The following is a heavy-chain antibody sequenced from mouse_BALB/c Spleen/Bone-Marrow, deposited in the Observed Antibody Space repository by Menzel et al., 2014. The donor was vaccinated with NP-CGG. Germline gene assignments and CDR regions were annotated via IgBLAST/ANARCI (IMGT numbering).Heavy chain of an antibody. CDR1: GFNIKDTY. Sequence: VQLQQSGAELVKPGASVKLSCTASGFNIKDTYMHWVKQRPEQGLEWIGRIDPANGNTKYDPKFQGKATITADTSPNTAYLQLSSLTSEDTAVYYCAPYYYGSSSFAYWGQGTLVTVSA. CDR2: IDPANGNT. J-gene: IGHJ3*01. D-gene: IGHD1-1*01. V-gene: IGHV14-3*02. CDR3: APYYYGSSSFAY.